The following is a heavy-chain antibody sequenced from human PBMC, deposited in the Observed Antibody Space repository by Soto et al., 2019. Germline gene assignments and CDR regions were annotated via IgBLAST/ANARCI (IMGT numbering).Heavy chain of an antibody. CDR1: GFTFSSYE. D-gene: IGHD3-3*01. CDR3: ARGPTMYYDFWGGYRAVYYYYGMDV. Sequence: EVQLVESGGGLVQPGGSLRLSCAASGFTFSSYEMNWVRQAPGKGLEWVSYISSSGSTIYYADSVKGRFTISRDNAKNSLYLQMNSLRAEDTAVYYCARGPTMYYDFWGGYRAVYYYYGMDVWGQGTTVTVSS. V-gene: IGHV3-48*03. J-gene: IGHJ6*02. CDR2: ISSSGSTI.